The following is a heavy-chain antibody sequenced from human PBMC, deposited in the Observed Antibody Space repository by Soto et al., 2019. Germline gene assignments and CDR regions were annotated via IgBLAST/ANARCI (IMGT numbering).Heavy chain of an antibody. CDR3: AHTVARGAYWETFNY. CDR2: IYRDDDK. CDR1: GFSLMTDGVG. Sequence: QITLKESGPTLVKPTQTLMLTCTVSGFSLMTDGVGVGWFRQPPGKALEWLALIYRDDDKRYRPSLNSRVTVTRDNNKNQVVLTMTSMDPVDTATYYCAHTVARGAYWETFNYWGQGTLVTVSS. J-gene: IGHJ4*02. D-gene: IGHD1-26*01. V-gene: IGHV2-5*02.